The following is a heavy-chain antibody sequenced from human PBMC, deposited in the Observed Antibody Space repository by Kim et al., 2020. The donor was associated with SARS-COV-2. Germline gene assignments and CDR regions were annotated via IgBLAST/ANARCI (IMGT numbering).Heavy chain of an antibody. J-gene: IGHJ4*02. D-gene: IGHD2-21*01. CDR2: GHT. V-gene: IGHV3-23*01. Sequence: GHTPYAASVTGRVTITRDESKNTVSLHMDSLRDEDTAIYYCVTRLVAHFEYWGPGTLVTVSS. CDR3: VTRLVAHFEY.